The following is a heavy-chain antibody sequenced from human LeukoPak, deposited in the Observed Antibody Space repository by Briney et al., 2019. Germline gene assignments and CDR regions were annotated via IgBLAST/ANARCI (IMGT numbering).Heavy chain of an antibody. CDR2: VKWRTGTE. CDR3: KKGVSRGGERGGGGFDH. Sequence: GGSLRLSCRVSGFIFDDYDIHWVRQGPGKGLEWVSSVKWRTGTEYYAGSARGRFTISRDDAERSVYLQMDSLRPEDTALYFCKKGVSRGGERGGGGFDHWGLGTLVTVSS. V-gene: IGHV3-9*01. CDR1: GFIFDDYD. J-gene: IGHJ4*02. D-gene: IGHD3-16*01.